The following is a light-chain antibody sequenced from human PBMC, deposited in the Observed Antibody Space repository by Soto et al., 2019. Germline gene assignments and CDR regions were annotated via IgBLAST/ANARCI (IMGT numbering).Light chain of an antibody. CDR2: TNN. Sequence: QSVLTQPPSASGTPGQRGTISCSGSSSNIGSNAVNWYQQLTGTAPKLLIYTNNQRPSGVPDRFSGSKSVTSASLAISGLQSEDEDDYYCAAWDDSLNGVFGGGTTLTVL. CDR3: AAWDDSLNGV. J-gene: IGLJ3*02. V-gene: IGLV1-44*01. CDR1: SSNIGSNA.